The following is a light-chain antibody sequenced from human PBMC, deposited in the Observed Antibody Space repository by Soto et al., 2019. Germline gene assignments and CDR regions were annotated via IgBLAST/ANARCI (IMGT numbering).Light chain of an antibody. Sequence: QSVLTQPPSVSGAPGQWVTVSCTGSSSIIGAGYDVHWYQQLPGTAPQLLIYGNSNRPSGVPDRSSGSKSGTSASLAITGLQPEDEADYYCQSYASSLSGWVFGGGTKLTVL. J-gene: IGLJ3*02. CDR3: QSYASSLSGWV. CDR2: GNS. V-gene: IGLV1-40*01. CDR1: SSIIGAGYD.